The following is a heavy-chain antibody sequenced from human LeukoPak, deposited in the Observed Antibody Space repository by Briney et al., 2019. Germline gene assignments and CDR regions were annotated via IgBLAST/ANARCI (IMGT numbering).Heavy chain of an antibody. Sequence: PSETLSLTCAVSGGSISSYYWTWIRQSPGRGLEYIGHIYYNGRADYNPSLKSRVTISVDTSGNQFSLQLNSVTAADTAVYFCARWYCSSGTCYYLDYWGQGTLVTVSS. V-gene: IGHV4-59*01. D-gene: IGHD2-2*01. J-gene: IGHJ4*02. CDR1: GGSISSYY. CDR3: ARWYCSSGTCYYLDY. CDR2: IYYNGRA.